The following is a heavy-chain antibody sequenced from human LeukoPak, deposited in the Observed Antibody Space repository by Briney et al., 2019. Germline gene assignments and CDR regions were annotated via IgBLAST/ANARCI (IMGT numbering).Heavy chain of an antibody. D-gene: IGHD5-12*01. Sequence: SETLSLTCTVSGGSISRYYWTWIRQPPGKGLEWIGYIYYSGSTNYNPSLKSRVTISVDTSKNQFSLKLSSVTAADTAVYYCASLSYSGYYFDYWGQGTLVTVSS. CDR3: ASLSYSGYYFDY. CDR2: IYYSGST. J-gene: IGHJ4*02. CDR1: GGSISRYY. V-gene: IGHV4-59*01.